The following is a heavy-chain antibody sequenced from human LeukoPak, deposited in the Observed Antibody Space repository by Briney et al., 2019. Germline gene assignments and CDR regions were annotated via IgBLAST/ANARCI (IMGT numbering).Heavy chain of an antibody. J-gene: IGHJ3*02. V-gene: IGHV3-7*01. CDR2: IKQDGSEK. D-gene: IGHD3-22*01. CDR1: GFTFSSYW. CDR3: AREGQTGYYDSSGQGAFDI. Sequence: GGSLRLSCAASGFTFSSYWMSWVRQAPGKGLEWVANIKQDGSEKYYVDSVKGRFTISRDNAKNSLYLQMNSLRAEDTAVYYCAREGQTGYYDSSGQGAFDIWGQGTMVTVSS.